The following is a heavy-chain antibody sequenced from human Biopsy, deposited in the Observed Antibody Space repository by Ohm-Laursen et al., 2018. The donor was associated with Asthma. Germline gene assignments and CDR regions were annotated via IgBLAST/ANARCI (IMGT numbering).Heavy chain of an antibody. V-gene: IGHV3-30*18. CDR2: ILFDGRKI. Sequence: SLRLSCAASGFNFHNYGMNWVRRAPGKGLEWVAQILFDGRKINYPDSVKGRFTISRDNSKNMVYLQMNSLRPEDTAVYYCAKDRVAGRSYYFDYWGPGTLVTVSS. J-gene: IGHJ4*02. D-gene: IGHD6-13*01. CDR3: AKDRVAGRSYYFDY. CDR1: GFNFHNYG.